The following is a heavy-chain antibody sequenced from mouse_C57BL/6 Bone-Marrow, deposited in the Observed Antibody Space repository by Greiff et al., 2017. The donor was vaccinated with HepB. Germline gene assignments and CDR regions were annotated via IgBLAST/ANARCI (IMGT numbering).Heavy chain of an antibody. CDR2: INPYNGGT. CDR1: GYTFTDYY. J-gene: IGHJ2*01. CDR3: ARRDDYDGDAYYFDY. Sequence: EVQLQQSGPVLVKPGASVKMSCKASGYTFTDYYMNWVKQSHGKSLEWIGVINPYNGGTSYNQKFKGKATLTVDKSSSTAYMELNSLTSEDSAAYYCARRDDYDGDAYYFDYWGQGTTLTVSS. V-gene: IGHV1-19*01. D-gene: IGHD2-4*01.